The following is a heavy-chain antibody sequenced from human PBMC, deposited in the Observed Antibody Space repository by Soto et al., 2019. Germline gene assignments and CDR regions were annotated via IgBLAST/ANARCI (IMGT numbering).Heavy chain of an antibody. CDR3: ARDASPSMVRGVPNYYYYYYMDV. CDR1: GFTFSSYS. D-gene: IGHD3-10*01. Sequence: GGSLRLSCAASGFTFSSYSMNWVRQAPGKGLEWVSYISSSSSTIYYADSVKGRFTISRDNAKNSMYLQMNSLRAEDTAVYYCARDASPSMVRGVPNYYYYYYMDVWGKGTTVTVSS. CDR2: ISSSSSTI. V-gene: IGHV3-48*01. J-gene: IGHJ6*03.